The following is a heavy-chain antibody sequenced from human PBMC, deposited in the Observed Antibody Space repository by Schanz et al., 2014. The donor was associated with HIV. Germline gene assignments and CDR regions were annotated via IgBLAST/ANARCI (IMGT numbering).Heavy chain of an antibody. J-gene: IGHJ3*02. CDR3: ARSPDWAGTDAFDI. CDR1: GFIFSNYG. Sequence: QVHLVESGGGVVQPGRSLRLSCVGSGFIFSNYGIHWVRQAPGKGLEWVAVSSHDGSVKFYGDSVKGRFTISRDTFKNTLYLQMNSLRAEDTAIYYCARSPDWAGTDAFDIWGQGTMVTVSS. CDR2: SSHDGSVK. D-gene: IGHD6-19*01. V-gene: IGHV3-30*03.